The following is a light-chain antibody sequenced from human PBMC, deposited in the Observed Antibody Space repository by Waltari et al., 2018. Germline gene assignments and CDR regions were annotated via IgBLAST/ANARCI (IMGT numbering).Light chain of an antibody. CDR3: QHYVRLPVT. CDR2: AAS. V-gene: IGKV3-20*01. J-gene: IGKJ1*01. Sequence: EIALTQSPGTLSLSPGERATLSCRASQSVRGTLAWYQQKPGQPPRLLIYAASIRATGIPDRFSGSGSGTDFTLTISRLEPEDFAVYYCQHYVRLPVTFGQGTKVEIK. CDR1: QSVRGT.